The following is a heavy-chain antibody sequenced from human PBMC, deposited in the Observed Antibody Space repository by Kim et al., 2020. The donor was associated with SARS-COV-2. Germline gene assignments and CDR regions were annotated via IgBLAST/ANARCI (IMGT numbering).Heavy chain of an antibody. CDR1: GFPLTNHD. J-gene: IGHJ4*01. V-gene: IGHV3-23*01. CDR2: ISGRGFST. CDR3: ARGMCGFGGYSRADY. Sequence: GGSLRLSCAASGFPLTNHDMSWVRQAPGKGLEWVSTISGRGFSTYYADSVRGRFTVSRDTSRNTLYLQMNSLRAEDTARYYCARGMCGFGGYSRADYLG. D-gene: IGHD3-22*01.